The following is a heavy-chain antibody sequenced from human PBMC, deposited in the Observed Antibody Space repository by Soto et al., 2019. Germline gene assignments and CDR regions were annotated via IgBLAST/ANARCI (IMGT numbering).Heavy chain of an antibody. CDR2: INPNSGRT. CDR3: ARESGGSRAIFGYYCFDMDV. D-gene: IGHD3-22*01. V-gene: IGHV1-2*04. J-gene: IGHJ6*03. CDR1: GYAFSQFY. Sequence: QVQLVQSGAGVKKPGASVKVSCKASGYAFSQFYIHWMRQAPGQGLGWMGWINPNSGRTKFSQTFQGWVTMTRDTSIKTVYMELSALRSDATAVYYCARESGGSRAIFGYYCFDMDVWGKGTKVTVSS.